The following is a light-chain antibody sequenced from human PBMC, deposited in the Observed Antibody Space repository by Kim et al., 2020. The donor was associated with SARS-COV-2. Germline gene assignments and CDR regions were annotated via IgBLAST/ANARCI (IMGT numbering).Light chain of an antibody. J-gene: IGLJ3*02. CDR2: SNN. CDR1: SSNIGSNT. V-gene: IGLV1-44*01. Sequence: GQRVTISCSGSSSNIGSNTVNWYQQLPGTAPKLLIHSNNQRPSGVPDRFSGSKSGTSASLSISGLQSEDEAYYYCAAWDDSLNGWVFGGGTQLTVL. CDR3: AAWDDSLNGWV.